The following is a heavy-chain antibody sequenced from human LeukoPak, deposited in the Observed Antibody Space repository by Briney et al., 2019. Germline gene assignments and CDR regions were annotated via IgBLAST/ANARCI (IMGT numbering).Heavy chain of an antibody. CDR3: ARLIQSYDFWSGYYNYYYYYYMDV. CDR1: GYSFTSYW. V-gene: IGHV5-51*01. CDR2: IYPGDPDT. Sequence: GESLKISCKGSGYSFTSYWIGWVRQMPGKGLEWMGIIYPGDPDTRYSPSFQGQVTISADKSISTAYLQWSSLKASDTAMYYCARLIQSYDFWSGYYNYYYYYYMDVWGKGTTVTVSS. D-gene: IGHD3-3*01. J-gene: IGHJ6*03.